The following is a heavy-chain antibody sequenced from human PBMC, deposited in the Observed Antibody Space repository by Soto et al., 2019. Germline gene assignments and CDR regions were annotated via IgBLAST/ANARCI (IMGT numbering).Heavy chain of an antibody. J-gene: IGHJ6*02. D-gene: IGHD3-16*01. Sequence: SETLSLTCTVSGGSIIGYYGTWIRQPAGKGLEWIGRKHTSGTTNYNPSLKSRVTMSIDTSTNQFSLNLSSVTAADTAVYYCARGGEFYVLDVWGQGTTVTVSS. CDR1: GGSIIGYY. V-gene: IGHV4-4*07. CDR3: ARGGEFYVLDV. CDR2: KHTSGTT.